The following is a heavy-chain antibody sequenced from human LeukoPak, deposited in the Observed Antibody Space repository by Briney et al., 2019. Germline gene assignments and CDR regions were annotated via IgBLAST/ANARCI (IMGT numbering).Heavy chain of an antibody. CDR1: GYTFTGYY. D-gene: IGHD3-10*01. Sequence: ASVKVSCKASGYTFTGYYMHWVRQAPGQGLEWMGWINPNSGGTNYAQKFQGRVTMTRDTSISTAYMELSRLRSDDTAVYYCARPYGSGSYLHYYYYMDVWGKGTTVTVSS. CDR2: INPNSGGT. CDR3: ARPYGSGSYLHYYYYMDV. J-gene: IGHJ6*03. V-gene: IGHV1-2*02.